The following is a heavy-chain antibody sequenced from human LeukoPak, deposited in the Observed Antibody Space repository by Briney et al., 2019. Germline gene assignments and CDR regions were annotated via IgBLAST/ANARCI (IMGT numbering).Heavy chain of an antibody. D-gene: IGHD2-15*01. J-gene: IGHJ4*02. CDR3: AKDSSASFYCGGGACYSNY. Sequence: GGSLRLSCAGSGFTFSSYAMSWVRQAPGKGLEWVSAISNSDDGRYYADSAKGRFTISRDNSKNTLYLQMNSLRTEDTAVYYCAKDSSASFYCGGGACYSNYWGQGTLVTVSS. CDR2: ISNSDDGR. V-gene: IGHV3-23*01. CDR1: GFTFSSYA.